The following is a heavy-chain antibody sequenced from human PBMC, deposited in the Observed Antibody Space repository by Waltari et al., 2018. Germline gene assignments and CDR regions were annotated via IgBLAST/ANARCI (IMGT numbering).Heavy chain of an antibody. D-gene: IGHD3-16*01. CDR3: ARDRRLGLFGDFQH. V-gene: IGHV3-30-3*01. Sequence: QVQLVESGGGVVQPGRSLRLSCAASGFTFSSYAMHWVRQAPGKGLEWVAVISYDGSNKYYADSVKGRFTISRDNSKNTLYLQMNSLRAEDTAVYYCARDRRLGLFGDFQHWGQGTLVTVSS. CDR1: GFTFSSYA. J-gene: IGHJ1*01. CDR2: ISYDGSNK.